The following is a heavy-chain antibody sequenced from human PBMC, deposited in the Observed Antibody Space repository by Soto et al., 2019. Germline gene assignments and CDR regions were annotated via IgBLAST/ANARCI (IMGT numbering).Heavy chain of an antibody. V-gene: IGHV3-13*04. CDR2: IGTAGDT. J-gene: IGHJ2*01. CDR3: ARGELGIVRSYWYFDL. Sequence: EVQLVESGGGLVQPGGSLRLSCAASGFTFSSYDMHWVRQATGKGLEWVSAIGTAGDTYYPGSVKRRFTISREDAKNCLYLQMNSLRAGDTAVYYCARGELGIVRSYWYFDLWGRGTLVTVSS. D-gene: IGHD7-27*01. CDR1: GFTFSSYD.